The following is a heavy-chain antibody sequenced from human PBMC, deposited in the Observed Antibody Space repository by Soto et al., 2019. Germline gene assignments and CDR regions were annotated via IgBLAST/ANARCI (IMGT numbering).Heavy chain of an antibody. D-gene: IGHD4-17*01. J-gene: IGHJ4*02. V-gene: IGHV4-59*01. CDR2: ISHTGRT. Sequence: SETLSLTCSGSTGSMRTYYWTWILQSPGKGLEWIGQISHTGRTKYNPSLESRVTISVDTSRKQFSLKLTSVTAADTALYYCARDDTTGLFDFWGQGTLVTVSS. CDR3: ARDDTTGLFDF. CDR1: TGSMRTYY.